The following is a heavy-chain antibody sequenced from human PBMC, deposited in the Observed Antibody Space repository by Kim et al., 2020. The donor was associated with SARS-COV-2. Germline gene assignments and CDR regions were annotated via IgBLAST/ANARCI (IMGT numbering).Heavy chain of an antibody. J-gene: IGHJ4*02. D-gene: IGHD6-19*01. CDR2: M. Sequence: MSQADYVQAQLTISRDNAKNSLYLQMNSLGAEDTALYYCAKGSGWSLDYWGQGTLVTVSS. V-gene: IGHV3-9*01. CDR3: AKGSGWSLDY.